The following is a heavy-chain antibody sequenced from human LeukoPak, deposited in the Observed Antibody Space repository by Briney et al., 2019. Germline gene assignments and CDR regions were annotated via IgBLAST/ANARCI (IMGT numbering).Heavy chain of an antibody. Sequence: GGSLRLSCAASRFTFGSFDMHWVRQAPGKGLEWVSAISGSGGSTYYADSVKGRFTISRDNSKNTLYLQMNSLRAEDTAVYYCATDGYFDYWGQGTLVTVSS. V-gene: IGHV3-23*01. CDR3: ATDGYFDY. CDR1: RFTFGSFD. CDR2: ISGSGGST. J-gene: IGHJ4*02. D-gene: IGHD5-24*01.